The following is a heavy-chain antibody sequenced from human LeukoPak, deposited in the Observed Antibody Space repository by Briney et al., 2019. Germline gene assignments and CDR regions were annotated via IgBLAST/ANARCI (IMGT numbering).Heavy chain of an antibody. CDR2: VYYSGTP. D-gene: IGHD1-26*01. J-gene: IGHJ4*02. Sequence: PSETLSLTCTVSGGSISSSSYYWGWIRQPPGKGLEWIGSVYYSGTPNYNPSLKSRVTISVDTSKSQFSLRLSSVTAADTAVYYCARIGAVVATMTFAYWGQGTLVTVSS. CDR1: GGSISSSSYY. V-gene: IGHV4-39*07. CDR3: ARIGAVVATMTFAY.